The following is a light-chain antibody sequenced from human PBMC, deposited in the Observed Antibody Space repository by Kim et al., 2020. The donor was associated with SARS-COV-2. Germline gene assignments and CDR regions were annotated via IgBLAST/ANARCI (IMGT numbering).Light chain of an antibody. Sequence: SSELTQDPAVSVALGQTVRTTCQGDSLRRYYASWYQQKPGQAPVLVIYGKNNRPSGIPDRFSDSSSGNTASLTITGAQAEEEADYYCKSRDSSGKVVFGGGAKLAAL. CDR1: SLRRYY. CDR3: KSRDSSGKVV. CDR2: GKN. J-gene: IGLJ2*01. V-gene: IGLV3-19*01.